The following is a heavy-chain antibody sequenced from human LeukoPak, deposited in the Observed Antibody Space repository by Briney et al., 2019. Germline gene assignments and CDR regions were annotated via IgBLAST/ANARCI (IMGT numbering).Heavy chain of an antibody. J-gene: IGHJ4*02. Sequence: GAPVKVSCKASGGTFSSYAISWVRQAPGQGLEWMGGIIPIFGTANYAQKFQGRVTITADESTSTAYMELSSLRSEDTAVYYCATPGDYGDREFNYWGQGTLVTVSS. CDR1: GGTFSSYA. CDR3: ATPGDYGDREFNY. V-gene: IGHV1-69*01. D-gene: IGHD4-17*01. CDR2: IIPIFGTA.